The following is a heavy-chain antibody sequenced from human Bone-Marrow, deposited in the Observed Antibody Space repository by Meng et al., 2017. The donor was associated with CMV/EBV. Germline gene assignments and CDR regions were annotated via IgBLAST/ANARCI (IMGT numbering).Heavy chain of an antibody. V-gene: IGHV4-34*01. Sequence: SETLSLTCAVYGGSFSGYYCSWIRQPPGKGLEWIGEINHSGSTNYNPSLKSRVTISVDTSKNQFSLKLSSVTAADTAVYYCARAGNLDWLRWGQGTLVTVSS. J-gene: IGHJ4*02. D-gene: IGHD3-9*01. CDR2: INHSGST. CDR3: ARAGNLDWLR. CDR1: GGSFSGYY.